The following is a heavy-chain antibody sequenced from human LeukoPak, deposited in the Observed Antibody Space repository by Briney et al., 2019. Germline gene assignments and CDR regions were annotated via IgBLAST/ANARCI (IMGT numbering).Heavy chain of an antibody. D-gene: IGHD1-20*01. Sequence: GESLKISCKGSGYSFSSYWIGGVRQMRGKVLEWMGIIYPGDSATRYSPSFQGQVTISADKSISTAYLQWSSLKASDTALYFCARLSITNSLHLYYFDFWGQGTLVTVSS. V-gene: IGHV5-51*01. CDR1: GYSFSSYW. CDR2: IYPGDSAT. J-gene: IGHJ4*02. CDR3: ARLSITNSLHLYYFDF.